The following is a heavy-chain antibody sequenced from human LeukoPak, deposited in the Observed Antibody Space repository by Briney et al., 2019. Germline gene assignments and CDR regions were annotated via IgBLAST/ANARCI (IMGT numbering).Heavy chain of an antibody. D-gene: IGHD4-11*01. J-gene: IGHJ3*02. Sequence: GGSLRLSCAASGFTFDDYAMHWVRQAPGKGLEWVSAISWNSGSIGYADSVKGRFTISRDNAKNSLYLQMNSLRAEDTALYYCAKDISGLTTVTTGAFDIWGQGTMVTVSS. CDR3: AKDISGLTTVTTGAFDI. CDR2: ISWNSGSI. CDR1: GFTFDDYA. V-gene: IGHV3-9*01.